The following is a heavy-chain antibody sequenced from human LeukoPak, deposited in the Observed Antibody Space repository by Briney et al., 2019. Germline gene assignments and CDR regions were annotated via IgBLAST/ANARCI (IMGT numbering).Heavy chain of an antibody. D-gene: IGHD1-26*01. Sequence: GASVKVSCKVSGYTLTELSMHWVRQAPGKGLEWMGGSDPEDGKTMYAQKFQDRFTMTEDTSTDTLYMELSSLRVEDTAVYYCASPLVGTTRSDAFDIWGQGTMVTVS. CDR3: ASPLVGTTRSDAFDI. J-gene: IGHJ3*02. CDR2: SDPEDGKT. V-gene: IGHV1-24*01. CDR1: GYTLTELS.